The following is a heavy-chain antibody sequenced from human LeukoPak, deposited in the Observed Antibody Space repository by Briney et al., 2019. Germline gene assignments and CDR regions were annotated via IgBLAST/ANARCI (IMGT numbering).Heavy chain of an antibody. CDR1: GGTFSSYA. CDR2: IIPILGIA. CDR3: ARREGLIARAFDI. D-gene: IGHD3-22*01. Sequence: ASVKVSCKASGGTFSSYAISWVRQAPGQGLEWMGRIIPILGIANYAQKFQGRVTITADKSTSTAYMELSSLRSEDTAVYYCARREGLIARAFDIWGQGTMVTVSS. V-gene: IGHV1-69*04. J-gene: IGHJ3*02.